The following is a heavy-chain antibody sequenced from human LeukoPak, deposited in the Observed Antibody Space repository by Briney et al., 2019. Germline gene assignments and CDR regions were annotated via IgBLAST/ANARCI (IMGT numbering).Heavy chain of an antibody. Sequence: ASVKVSCKASGYTFSSYYMHWVRQAPGQGLEWMGIINPSGGSTSYAQKFQGRVIMTRDTSTRTVYMEVSSLRSEDTVVYYCARDYGFWSGYPYWGQGTLVTVSS. CDR1: GYTFSSYY. CDR3: ARDYGFWSGYPY. D-gene: IGHD3-3*01. J-gene: IGHJ4*02. CDR2: INPSGGST. V-gene: IGHV1-46*01.